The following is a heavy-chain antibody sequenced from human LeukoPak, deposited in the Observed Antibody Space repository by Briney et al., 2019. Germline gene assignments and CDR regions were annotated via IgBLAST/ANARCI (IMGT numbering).Heavy chain of an antibody. J-gene: IGHJ6*02. CDR3: TTMVRGAPFWYGVDV. Sequence: SETLSLTCSVSGGSISNYYCIWIRQSPGKGLEYIGYMHDSGINDYNPSLKSRVTISLDGSKNQFSLKMSSVTAADTAVYYCTTMVRGAPFWYGVDVWGQGTTVNVSS. D-gene: IGHD3-10*01. V-gene: IGHV4-59*01. CDR1: GGSISNYY. CDR2: MHDSGIN.